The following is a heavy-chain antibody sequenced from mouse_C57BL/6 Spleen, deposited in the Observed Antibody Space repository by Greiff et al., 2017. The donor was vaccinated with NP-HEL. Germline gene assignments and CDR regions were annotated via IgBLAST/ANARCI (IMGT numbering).Heavy chain of an antibody. CDR3: ARRDYGSSSDGFAY. D-gene: IGHD1-1*01. CDR1: GYTFTSYG. CDR2: IYPRSGNT. V-gene: IGHV1-81*01. J-gene: IGHJ3*01. Sequence: QVQLQQSGAELARPGASVKLSCKASGYTFTSYGISWVKQRPGQGLEWIGEIYPRSGNTYYNEKFKGKATLTADKSSSTAYLELRSRTSEDAAVYFCARRDYGSSSDGFAYWGQGTLVTVSA.